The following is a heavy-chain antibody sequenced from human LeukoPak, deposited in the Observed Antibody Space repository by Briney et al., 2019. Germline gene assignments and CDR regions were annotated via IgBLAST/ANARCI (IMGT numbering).Heavy chain of an antibody. CDR3: ARGIYGGNSPLVDL. Sequence: ASVKVSCKASGYTFTAYYMHWMRQAPGQGPEYVGLFNPKSGGTDYAQKFQGRVTMTRDTSISTAYLELSNLRSDDTAMYYCARGIYGGNSPLVDLWGQGTLVTVSS. J-gene: IGHJ5*02. CDR2: FNPKSGGT. V-gene: IGHV1-2*02. CDR1: GYTFTAYY. D-gene: IGHD6-13*01.